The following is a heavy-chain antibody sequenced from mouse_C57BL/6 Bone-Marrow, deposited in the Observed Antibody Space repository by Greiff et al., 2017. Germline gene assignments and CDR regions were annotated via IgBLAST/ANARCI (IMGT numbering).Heavy chain of an antibody. CDR3: TGCYYGSSYVDYAMDY. J-gene: IGHJ4*01. CDR2: IDPETGGT. D-gene: IGHD1-1*01. Sequence: QVQLQQSGAELVRPGASVTLSCKASGYTFTDYEMHWVKQTPVHGLEWIGAIDPETGGTAYNQKFKGKAILTADKSSSTAYMEIRSLTSEDTAVYYCTGCYYGSSYVDYAMDYWGQGTSVTVSS. CDR1: GYTFTDYE. V-gene: IGHV1-15*01.